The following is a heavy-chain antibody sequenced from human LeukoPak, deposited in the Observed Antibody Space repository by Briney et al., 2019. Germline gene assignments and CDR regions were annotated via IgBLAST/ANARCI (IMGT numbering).Heavy chain of an antibody. Sequence: SQTLSLTCTVSGNSISSGDNYWSWIRQPAGKGLEWIGRIYTSGSTNYNPSLKSRVTMSVDTSKNQFSLKLSSVTAADTAVYYCARVGKQWTNWFDPWGQGTLVTVSS. J-gene: IGHJ5*02. CDR1: GNSISSGDNY. CDR3: ARVGKQWTNWFDP. CDR2: IYTSGST. D-gene: IGHD6-19*01. V-gene: IGHV4-61*02.